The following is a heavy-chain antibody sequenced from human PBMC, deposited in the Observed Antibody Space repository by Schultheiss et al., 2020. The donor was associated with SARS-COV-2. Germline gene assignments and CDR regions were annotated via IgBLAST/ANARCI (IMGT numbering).Heavy chain of an antibody. Sequence: SETLSLTCTVSGGSISRGTYYWSWIRQPAGKGLEWIGRIYTSGSTNYNPSLKSRVTISVDTSKNQFSLKLSSVTAADTAVYYCARDDVSSKYGMDVWGQGTTVTVSS. V-gene: IGHV4-61*02. CDR1: GGSISRGTYY. J-gene: IGHJ6*02. CDR2: IYTSGST. CDR3: ARDDVSSKYGMDV.